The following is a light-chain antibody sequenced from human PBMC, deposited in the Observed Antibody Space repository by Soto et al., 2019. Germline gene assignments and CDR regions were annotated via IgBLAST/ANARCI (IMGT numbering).Light chain of an antibody. CDR3: AAWDDSLNGFYV. J-gene: IGLJ1*01. CDR1: SSNIGSNT. Sequence: QSVLTQPPSASGTPGQRVTISCSGSSSNIGSNTVNWYQQLPGTAPKLLIYSNNQRPSGVPDRFSGSKSGTSASLAISGPQSEDKADYYCAAWDDSLNGFYVFGTGTKLTVL. CDR2: SNN. V-gene: IGLV1-44*01.